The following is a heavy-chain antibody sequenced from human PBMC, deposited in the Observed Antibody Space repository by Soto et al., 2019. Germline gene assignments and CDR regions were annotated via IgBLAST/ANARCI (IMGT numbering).Heavy chain of an antibody. V-gene: IGHV1-69*01. CDR1: GGTFSSYA. D-gene: IGHD1-20*01. CDR2: IITIFGTA. CDR3: ARAPHDNWNHSLNWFDP. J-gene: IGHJ5*02. Sequence: QVQLVQSGAEVKKPGSSVKVSCKASGGTFSSYAISWVRQAPGQGLEWMGGIITIFGTANYAQKVQGRVTITADESTSTAYMELSSLRSEDTAVYYCARAPHDNWNHSLNWFDPWGQGTLVTVSS.